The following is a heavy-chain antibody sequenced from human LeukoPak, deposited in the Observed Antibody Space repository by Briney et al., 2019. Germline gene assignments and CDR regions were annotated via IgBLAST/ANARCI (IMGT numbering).Heavy chain of an antibody. D-gene: IGHD5-18*01. CDR1: GGSISSGGYY. V-gene: IGHV4-61*08. J-gene: IGHJ6*02. CDR3: ARDKDTAMGDYYYGMDV. Sequence: SETLSLTCTVSGGSISSGGYYWSWIRQHPGKGLEWIGYIYYSGSTYYNPSLKSRVTISVDTSKNQFSLKLSSVTAADTAVYYCARDKDTAMGDYYYGMDVWGQGTTVTVSS. CDR2: IYYSGST.